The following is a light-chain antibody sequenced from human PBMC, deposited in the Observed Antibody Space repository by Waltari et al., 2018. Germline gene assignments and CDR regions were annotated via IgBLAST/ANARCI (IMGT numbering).Light chain of an antibody. J-gene: IGLJ3*02. CDR1: SSNIGSNT. V-gene: IGLV1-44*01. Sequence: QSVLTQPPSASGTPGQRVTISCSGSSSNIGSNTVNWYQQLPGTAPKLLIYRNNQRPSGVPDRSSGSKSGTSASRAISGLQSEDEADYYCAAWDDSLNGWVFGGGTKLTVL. CDR3: AAWDDSLNGWV. CDR2: RNN.